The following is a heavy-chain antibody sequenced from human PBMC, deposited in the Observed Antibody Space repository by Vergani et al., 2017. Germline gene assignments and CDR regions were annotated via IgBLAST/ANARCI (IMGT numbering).Heavy chain of an antibody. J-gene: IGHJ4*02. CDR1: GFTFSSYE. D-gene: IGHD3-22*01. CDR2: ISSSGSTI. V-gene: IGHV3-48*03. Sequence: EVQLVESGGGLVQPGGSLRLSCAASGFTFSSYEMNWVRQAPGKGLEWVSYISSSGSTIYYADSVKGRFTISRDNAKNSLYLQMNSLRAEDTAVYYCAREIRWLLRREMDYWGQGTLVTVSS. CDR3: AREIRWLLRREMDY.